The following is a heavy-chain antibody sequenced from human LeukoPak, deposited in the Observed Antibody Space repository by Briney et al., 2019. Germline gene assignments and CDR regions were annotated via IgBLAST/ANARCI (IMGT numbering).Heavy chain of an antibody. D-gene: IGHD3-9*01. CDR2: IDPSDSYT. Sequence: GESLRISCKGSGYSFTSYWISWVRQMPGKGLEWMGRIDPSDSYTNYSSSFQGHVTISADKSISTAYLQWSSLKASDTAMYYCARTRHYDILTGYQEAAGAFDIWGQGTMVTVSS. V-gene: IGHV5-10-1*01. J-gene: IGHJ3*02. CDR1: GYSFTSYW. CDR3: ARTRHYDILTGYQEAAGAFDI.